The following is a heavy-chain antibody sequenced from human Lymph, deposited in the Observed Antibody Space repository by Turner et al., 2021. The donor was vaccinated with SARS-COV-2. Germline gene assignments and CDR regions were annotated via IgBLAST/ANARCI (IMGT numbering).Heavy chain of an antibody. Sequence: EVQLVESGGGLVKPGGSLRLSCAASGITVSSNYMSWVRQAPGKGLEWVSVVYAGGSTFYADSVKGRFTISRDKSKNTLYLQMNRLRAEDTAVYYCARDFREGAFDIWGQGTMVTISS. CDR2: VYAGGST. CDR3: ARDFREGAFDI. V-gene: IGHV3-66*01. D-gene: IGHD3-10*01. CDR1: GITVSSNY. J-gene: IGHJ3*02.